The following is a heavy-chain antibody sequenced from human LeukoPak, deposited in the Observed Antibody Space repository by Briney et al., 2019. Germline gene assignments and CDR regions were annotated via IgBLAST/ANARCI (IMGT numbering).Heavy chain of an antibody. CDR1: GFTFSSYN. V-gene: IGHV3-48*01. CDR3: ARDQHDEVAARLMWGYYYYYMDV. J-gene: IGHJ6*03. CDR2: ISSSSSTI. Sequence: PGGSLRLSCAASGFTFSSYNMNWVRQAPGKGLEWVSYISSSSSTIYYADSVKGRFTISRDNAKNSLYLQMNSLRAEDTAVYYCARDQHDEVAARLMWGYYYYYMDVWGKGTTVTVSS. D-gene: IGHD6-6*01.